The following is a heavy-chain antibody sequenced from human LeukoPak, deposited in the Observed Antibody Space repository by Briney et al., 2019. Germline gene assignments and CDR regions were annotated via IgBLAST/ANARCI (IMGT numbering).Heavy chain of an antibody. CDR3: ARHVAASVWFDP. V-gene: IGHV1-2*02. CDR1: GYTFTGYH. Sequence: ASVKVSCKASGYTFTGYHIHWVRQAPAQGLEWMGWINLNNGGTYYAQNFQGRVTMTRDTSISTAYMEVSRLRSDDTAIYYCARHVAASVWFDPWGQGTLVTVSS. CDR2: INLNNGGT. D-gene: IGHD2-21*01. J-gene: IGHJ5*02.